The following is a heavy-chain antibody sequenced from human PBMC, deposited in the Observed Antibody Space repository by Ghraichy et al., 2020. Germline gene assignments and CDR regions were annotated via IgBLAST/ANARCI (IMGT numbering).Heavy chain of an antibody. CDR2: IYYSGST. D-gene: IGHD2-21*02. Sequence: SETLSLTCTVSGGSISSYYWSWIRQPPGKGLEWIGYIYYSGSTNYIPSLKSRITMSVVTSKNQFSLRLSSVTAADTAIYFCAGLNDDCGTDCYPTNAFDIWGQGTMVTVSS. V-gene: IGHV4-59*01. CDR3: AGLNDDCGTDCYPTNAFDI. CDR1: GGSISSYY. J-gene: IGHJ3*02.